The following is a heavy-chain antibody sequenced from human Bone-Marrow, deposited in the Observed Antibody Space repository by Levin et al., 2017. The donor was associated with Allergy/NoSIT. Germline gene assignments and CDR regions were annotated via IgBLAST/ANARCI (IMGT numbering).Heavy chain of an antibody. V-gene: IGHV3-30*03. CDR3: AREHGVTWDAFDL. Sequence: LSLPCAASGFTFRTSGIHWVRQPPGKGLEWVAVISGDGGTQFYADSVRGRFTLSRDNYMNTVYLQMNSLRADDAAIFYCAREHGVTWDAFDLWGQGTLVTVSS. CDR2: ISGDGGTQ. D-gene: IGHD2-8*01. CDR1: GFTFRTSG. J-gene: IGHJ3*01.